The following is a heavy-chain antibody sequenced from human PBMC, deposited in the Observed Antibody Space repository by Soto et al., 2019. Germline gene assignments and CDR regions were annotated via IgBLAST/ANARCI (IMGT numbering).Heavy chain of an antibody. Sequence: QVQLQQWGAGLLKPSETLSLTCAVYGGSFSGYYWSWIRQPPGKGLEWIGEINHSGSTNYNPSLKSRVTIPVDTSKNQFSVKLSSVTAADTAVYYCARGFRWWEWLSQDRPYFDYWGQGTLVTGSS. V-gene: IGHV4-34*01. CDR2: INHSGST. CDR3: ARGFRWWEWLSQDRPYFDY. J-gene: IGHJ4*02. D-gene: IGHD3-3*01. CDR1: GGSFSGYY.